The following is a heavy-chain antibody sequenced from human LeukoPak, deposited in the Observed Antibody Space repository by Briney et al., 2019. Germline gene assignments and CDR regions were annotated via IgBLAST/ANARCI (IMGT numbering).Heavy chain of an antibody. V-gene: IGHV1-18*01. D-gene: IGHD3-9*01. J-gene: IGHJ4*02. CDR3: ARAGYDLLTLAPDPANDY. CDR1: GYTFTSYG. CDR2: IIAYNGNT. Sequence: ATVKVSCKASGYTFTSYGFNWVRQAPGQGLEWMGWIIAYNGNTNYAQKLQGRVTMTTDTSTSTAYTELRSLRSDDTAVYYCARAGYDLLTLAPDPANDYWGQGTLVTVSS.